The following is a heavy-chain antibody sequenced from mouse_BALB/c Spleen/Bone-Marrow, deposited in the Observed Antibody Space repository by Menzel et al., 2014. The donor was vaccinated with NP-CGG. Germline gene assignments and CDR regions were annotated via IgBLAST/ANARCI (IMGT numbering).Heavy chain of an antibody. D-gene: IGHD2-4*01. V-gene: IGHV7-3*02. CDR2: IRNKANGYTT. CDR1: GFTFTDYY. Sequence: EVMLVESGGGLVQPGGSLRLSRATSGFTFTDYYMSWVRQPPGKALEWLGFIRNKANGYTTEYSASVKGRFTISRDNSQSILYLQMNTLRAEDSATYYCARDDDSPLDYWGQGTLVTVSA. J-gene: IGHJ3*01. CDR3: ARDDDSPLDY.